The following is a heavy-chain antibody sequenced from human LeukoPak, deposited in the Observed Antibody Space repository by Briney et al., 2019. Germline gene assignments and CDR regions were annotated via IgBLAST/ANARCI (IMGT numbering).Heavy chain of an antibody. J-gene: IGHJ4*02. V-gene: IGHV1-46*01. Sequence: ALVKPSCKASGYTFTSYDVDWVRQAPGQGLEWRGIINPSGGSTSYAQKFQGRFTMTRDTSTSTVYMEPSSLRSEDTAVYYCARGAAVVIKGNFDYWGQGTLATVYS. D-gene: IGHD3-22*01. CDR2: INPSGGST. CDR1: GYTFTSYD. CDR3: ARGAAVVIKGNFDY.